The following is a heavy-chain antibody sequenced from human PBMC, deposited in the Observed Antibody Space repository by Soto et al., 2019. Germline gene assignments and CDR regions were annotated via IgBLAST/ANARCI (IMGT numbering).Heavy chain of an antibody. Sequence: EVQLLESGGGLVQPGGSLRISCAASGFTFSSYAMSWVRQAPGKGLEWVSAISGSGGSTYYADSVKGRFTISRDNSKNTLYLQMNSLRAEDTAVYYCAKRGGSGSHFRFYYFDYWGQGTLVTVSS. CDR2: ISGSGGST. V-gene: IGHV3-23*01. CDR1: GFTFSSYA. J-gene: IGHJ4*02. CDR3: AKRGGSGSHFRFYYFDY. D-gene: IGHD1-26*01.